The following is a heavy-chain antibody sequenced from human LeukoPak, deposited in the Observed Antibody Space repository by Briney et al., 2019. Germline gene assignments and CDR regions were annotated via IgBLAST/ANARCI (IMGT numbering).Heavy chain of an antibody. J-gene: IGHJ4*02. CDR1: GGSFSGYY. V-gene: IGHV4-34*01. CDR3: ARGQYSSSWYKDY. CDR2: INHSGST. D-gene: IGHD6-13*01. Sequence: SETLSLTCAVYGGSFSGYYWSWIRQPQGKGLEWIGEINHSGSTNYNPSLKSRVTISVDTSKNQFSLKLSSVTAADTAVYYCARGQYSSSWYKDYWGQGTLVTVSS.